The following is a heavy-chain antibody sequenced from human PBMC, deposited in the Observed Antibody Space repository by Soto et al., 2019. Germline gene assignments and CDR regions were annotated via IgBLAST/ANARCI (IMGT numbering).Heavy chain of an antibody. CDR2: IWYDGSNK. CDR3: ARPSDQGLEYYYYGMDV. CDR1: GFTFSSYG. J-gene: IGHJ6*02. V-gene: IGHV3-33*01. Sequence: GGSLRLSCAASGFTFSSYGMHWVRQAPGKGLEWVAVIWYDGSNKYYADSVKGRFTISRDNSKNTLYLQMNSLRAEDTAVYYCARPSDQGLEYYYYGMDVWGQGTTVTVSS.